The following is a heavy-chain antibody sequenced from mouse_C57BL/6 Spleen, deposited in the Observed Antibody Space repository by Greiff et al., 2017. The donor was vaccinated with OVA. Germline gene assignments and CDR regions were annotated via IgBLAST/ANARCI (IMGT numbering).Heavy chain of an antibody. V-gene: IGHV1-80*01. CDR1: GYAFSSYW. CDR3: ARSGTIVTLDY. Sequence: QVQLKESGAELVKPGASVKISCKASGYAFSSYWMNWVKQRPGKGLEWIGQIYPGDGDTNYNGKFKGKATLTADKSSSTAYMQLSSLTSEDSAVYFCARSGTIVTLDYWGQGTTLTVS. CDR2: IYPGDGDT. J-gene: IGHJ2*01. D-gene: IGHD2-5*01.